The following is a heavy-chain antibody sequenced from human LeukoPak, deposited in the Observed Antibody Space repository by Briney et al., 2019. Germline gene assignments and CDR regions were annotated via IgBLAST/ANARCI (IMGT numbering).Heavy chain of an antibody. J-gene: IGHJ4*02. Sequence: GGSLRLSCAASGFTFSSYSMNWVRQAPGKGLEWVSSISSSSSYIYYADSVKGRFTISRDNAKNSLYLQMNSLRAEDTAVYYCARDRPRGGQSPGSYFDYWGQGTLVTVSS. D-gene: IGHD5-24*01. CDR3: ARDRPRGGQSPGSYFDY. CDR2: ISSSSSYI. V-gene: IGHV3-21*01. CDR1: GFTFSSYS.